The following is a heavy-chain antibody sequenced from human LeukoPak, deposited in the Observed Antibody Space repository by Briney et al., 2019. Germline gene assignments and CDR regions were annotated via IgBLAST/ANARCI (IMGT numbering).Heavy chain of an antibody. V-gene: IGHV1-2*02. CDR3: ARENLNYYGSGSYLY. CDR1: GYPFSGYY. CDR2: INPETGAT. J-gene: IGHJ4*02. D-gene: IGHD3-10*01. Sequence: GASVKVSCKASGYPFSGYYIHWVRQGPGQGLEWLGWINPETGATKYAQRFEGRVTLTRDTSVTTVHMELSGLRSDDSAIYYCARENLNYYGSGSYLYWGQGSQVTVSS.